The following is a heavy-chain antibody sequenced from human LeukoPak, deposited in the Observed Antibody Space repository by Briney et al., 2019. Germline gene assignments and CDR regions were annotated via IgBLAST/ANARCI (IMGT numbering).Heavy chain of an antibody. CDR3: APTWGGGSRYFDL. V-gene: IGHV1-69*05. D-gene: IGHD2-15*01. CDR2: IIPIFGTA. J-gene: IGHJ2*01. Sequence: SVKVSCKAPGGTFSSYAISWVRQAPGQGLEWMGRIIPIFGTASYAQKFQGRVTITTDESTSPAYMELSSLRSEDTAVYYCAPTWGGGSRYFDLWGRGTLVTVSS. CDR1: GGTFSSYA.